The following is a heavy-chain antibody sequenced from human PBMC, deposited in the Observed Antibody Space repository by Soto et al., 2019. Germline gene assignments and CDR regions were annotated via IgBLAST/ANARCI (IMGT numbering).Heavy chain of an antibody. CDR2: INPNSGGT. CDR3: ARVVPDNIVLMVYAMNYYGMDV. V-gene: IGHV1-2*02. CDR1: GYTFTGYY. Sequence: GASVKVSCKASGYTFTGYYMHWVRQAPGQGLEWMGWINPNSGGTNYAQKFQGRVTMTRDTSISTAYMELSRLRSDDPAVYYCARVVPDNIVLMVYAMNYYGMDVWGQGTTVTVSS. D-gene: IGHD2-8*01. J-gene: IGHJ6*02.